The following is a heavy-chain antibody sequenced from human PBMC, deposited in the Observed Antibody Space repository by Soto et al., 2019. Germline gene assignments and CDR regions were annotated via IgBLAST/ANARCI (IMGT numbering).Heavy chain of an antibody. D-gene: IGHD4-17*01. CDR2: IIPIFGTA. CDR1: GGTFSSYA. Sequence: GASVKVSCKASGGTFSSYAISWVRQAPGQGLEWMGGIIPIFGTANYAQKFQGRVTITADESTSTAYMELSSLRSEDTAVYYCARWDYGDYHRKGFDPWGQGTLVTVSS. CDR3: ARWDYGDYHRKGFDP. V-gene: IGHV1-69*13. J-gene: IGHJ5*02.